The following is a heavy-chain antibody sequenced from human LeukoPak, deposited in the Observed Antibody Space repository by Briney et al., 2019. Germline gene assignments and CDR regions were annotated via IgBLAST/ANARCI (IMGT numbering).Heavy chain of an antibody. CDR2: ITWNSGTI. CDR3: VRSVGSDWGHFDF. CDR1: GFNFYQYA. Sequence: GGSLRLSCVASGFNFYQYAMFWVRHATGKGLEWVTGITWNSGTIAYADSVKGRFTISRDNAKSSLYLQMNSLRTEDTALYYCVRSVGSDWGHFDFRGQGTLVSLSS. D-gene: IGHD7-27*01. V-gene: IGHV3-9*01. J-gene: IGHJ4*02.